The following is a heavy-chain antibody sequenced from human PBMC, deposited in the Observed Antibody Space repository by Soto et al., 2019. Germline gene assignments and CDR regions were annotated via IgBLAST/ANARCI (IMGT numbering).Heavy chain of an antibody. V-gene: IGHV3-23*01. CDR3: AKAVASFGVVVSIDF. D-gene: IGHD3-3*01. CDR2: ISGSGGST. CDR1: GFTFSSYA. Sequence: EVRLLESGGGLVQPGGSLRLSCAASGFTFSSYAMSWVRQAPGMGLEWVSGISGSGGSTYYPDSVKGQFTISRDNSKNTLYLQMNSLRAEDTAVYYCAKAVASFGVVVSIDFWGQGTLVTVSS. J-gene: IGHJ4*02.